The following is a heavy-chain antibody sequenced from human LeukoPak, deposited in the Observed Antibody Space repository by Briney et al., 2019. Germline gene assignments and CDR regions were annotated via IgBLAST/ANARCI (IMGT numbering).Heavy chain of an antibody. CDR2: ISGSGGDI. CDR3: ARDIRAVGVTLYFDY. J-gene: IGHJ4*02. V-gene: IGHV3-11*01. CDR1: GFTFSNYY. Sequence: GGSLRLSCAASGFTFSNYYMSWIRQTPGKGLEWLSYISGSGGDIHYADSVKGRFTISRDNAKNSLYLQMNSPRAEDTAMYYCARDIRAVGVTLYFDYWGQGILVTVTS. D-gene: IGHD1-26*01.